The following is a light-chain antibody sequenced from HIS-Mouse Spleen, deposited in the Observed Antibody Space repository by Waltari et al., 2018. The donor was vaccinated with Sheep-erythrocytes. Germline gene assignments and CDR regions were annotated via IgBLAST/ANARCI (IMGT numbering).Light chain of an antibody. V-gene: IGKV1-8*01. CDR3: QQRSNWYT. Sequence: AIRMTQSPSSLSASTGDRVTSTCRASQGISSYFAWFQQKPGKVPKLLIYAASTLQSGVPSMFSGSVSGTDVTLTISSLEPEDFAVYYCQQRSNWYTFGQGTKLEIK. J-gene: IGKJ2*01. CDR1: QGISSY. CDR2: AAS.